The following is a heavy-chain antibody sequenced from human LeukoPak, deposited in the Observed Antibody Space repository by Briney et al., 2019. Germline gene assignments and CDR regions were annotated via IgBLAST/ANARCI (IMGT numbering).Heavy chain of an antibody. J-gene: IGHJ4*02. CDR2: ISYDGSNE. D-gene: IGHD2-21*01. V-gene: IGHV3-30*18. CDR3: AKEFNRGLPDY. Sequence: GSLRLSCAASGFTFSTYGMHWVRQAPGKGLGWVAVISYDGSNEYYADSVKGRFTISRDNSKNTLYLQMSSLRAEDTAVYYCAKEFNRGLPDYWGQGALVTVPS. CDR1: GFTFSTYG.